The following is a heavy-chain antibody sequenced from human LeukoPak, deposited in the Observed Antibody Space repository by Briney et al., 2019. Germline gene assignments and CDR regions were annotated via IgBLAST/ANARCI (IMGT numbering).Heavy chain of an antibody. J-gene: IGHJ5*02. D-gene: IGHD5-24*01. CDR2: IKYDGSHT. CDR3: ATARRQGYNLVDS. V-gene: IGHV3-74*01. CDR1: GFIFSNYW. Sequence: GGSLRLSCAASGFIFSNYWMLWVRQAPGKGLVWVSRIKYDGSHTDYADSVKGRFTISRANAKNTLLLQMNSLTAEDTAVYYCATARRQGYNLVDSWGQGTLVTVSS.